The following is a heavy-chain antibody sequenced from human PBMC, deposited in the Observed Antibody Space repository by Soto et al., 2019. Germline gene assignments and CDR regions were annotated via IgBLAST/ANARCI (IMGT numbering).Heavy chain of an antibody. J-gene: IGHJ4*02. CDR2: IYYSGST. CDR3: ARDQSSHDSSGYYFDY. CDR1: GGSISSGGYY. V-gene: IGHV4-31*03. D-gene: IGHD3-22*01. Sequence: SETLSLTCTVSGGSISSGGYYWSWIRQHPGKGLEWIGYIYYSGSTYYNPSLKSRVTISVDTSKNQFSLKLSSVTAADTAVYYCARDQSSHDSSGYYFDYWGQGTLVTVSS.